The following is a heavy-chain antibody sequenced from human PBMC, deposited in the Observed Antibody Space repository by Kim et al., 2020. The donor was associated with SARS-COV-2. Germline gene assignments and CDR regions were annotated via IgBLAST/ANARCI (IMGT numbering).Heavy chain of an antibody. CDR2: IDPSDSYT. D-gene: IGHD3-22*01. CDR3: ARPIHSSGYYYSLDY. CDR1: GYSFTSYW. J-gene: IGHJ4*02. Sequence: GESLKISCKGSGYSFTSYWISWVRQMPGKGLEWMGRIDPSDSYTNYSPSFQGHVTISADKSISTAYLQWSSLKASDTAMYYCARPIHSSGYYYSLDYWGQGTLVTVS. V-gene: IGHV5-10-1*01.